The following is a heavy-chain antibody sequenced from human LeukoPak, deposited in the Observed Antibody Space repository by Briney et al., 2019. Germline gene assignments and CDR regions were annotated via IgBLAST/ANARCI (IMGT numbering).Heavy chain of an antibody. V-gene: IGHV1-2*02. Sequence: ASVKVSCKASGYTFTDHYLHWVRQAPGQGLEWLAWISPNSGGTNYAQKFQGRVTLTRDTSITTAYMELSRLRSDDTAVYYGARGRDSGSRTYYFDFWGQGTLVTVSS. J-gene: IGHJ4*02. CDR3: ARGRDSGSRTYYFDF. CDR1: GYTFTDHY. D-gene: IGHD1-26*01. CDR2: ISPNSGGT.